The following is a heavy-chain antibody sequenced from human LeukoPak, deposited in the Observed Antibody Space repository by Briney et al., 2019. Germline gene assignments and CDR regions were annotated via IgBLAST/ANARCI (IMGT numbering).Heavy chain of an antibody. Sequence: SETLSLTCTVSGGSITSNYWSWLRQPPGKGLEWIGYISSSGSTKYNPSLESRVTISLDTSKNQFSLRVNSVTAADTAVYYCAREITGFYHYYYYYMDVWGEGTTVTVSS. D-gene: IGHD2-8*02. CDR3: AREITGFYHYYYYYMDV. V-gene: IGHV4-59*01. J-gene: IGHJ6*03. CDR1: GGSITSNY. CDR2: ISSSGST.